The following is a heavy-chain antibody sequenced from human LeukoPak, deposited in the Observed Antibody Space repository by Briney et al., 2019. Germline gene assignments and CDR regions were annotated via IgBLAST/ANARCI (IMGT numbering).Heavy chain of an antibody. CDR1: GYSVTDYW. CDR2: IYPGDSDT. J-gene: IGHJ4*02. V-gene: IGHV5-51*01. D-gene: IGHD1-26*01. CDR3: ARAFLDSGTIDY. Sequence: GESLKISCKASGYSVTDYWIGCVRQMPGKGLEWMGIIYPGDSDTRYSPSFQGQVTMSGDKSISTSYLQWSSLKASDTAMYYCARAFLDSGTIDYWGQGTLVTVSS.